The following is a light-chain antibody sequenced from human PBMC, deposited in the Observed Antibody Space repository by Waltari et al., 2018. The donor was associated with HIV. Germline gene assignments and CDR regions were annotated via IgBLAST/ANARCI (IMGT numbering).Light chain of an antibody. V-gene: IGLV3-19*01. CDR1: HIGDNS. CDR2: AKN. CDR3: NSRDSSGDHVI. J-gene: IGLJ2*01. Sequence: SYVLTQPPSVSVAPGQTARITCGGNHIGDNSVHWYQQRPGQAPVRVIYAKNNRPSGIPDRFSGSSSGNTASLTITGAQAEDEADYYCNSRDSSGDHVIFGGGTKLTVL.